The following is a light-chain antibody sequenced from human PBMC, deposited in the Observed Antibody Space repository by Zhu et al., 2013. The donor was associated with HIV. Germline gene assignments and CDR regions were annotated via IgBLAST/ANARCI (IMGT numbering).Light chain of an antibody. J-gene: IGKJ4*01. CDR2: GVS. V-gene: IGKV3-20*01. CDR1: QSISSTY. Sequence: DIVLTQSPGTLSLSPGERATLSCRASQSISSTYLAWYQQKPGQAPRLLIYGVSSRATGIPDRFSGSGSGTDFTLSISRLEPEDFAVYYCQQYSTTPLTFGGGTTVEIK. CDR3: QQYSTTPLT.